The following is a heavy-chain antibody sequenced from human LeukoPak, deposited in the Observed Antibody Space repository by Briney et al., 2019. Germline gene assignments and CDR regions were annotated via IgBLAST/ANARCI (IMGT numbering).Heavy chain of an antibody. CDR1: GDSVSSNSAA. Sequence: SQTLSLTCAISGDSVSSNSAAWNWIRQSPSKGLEWLGRTYYRSKWYNDSAVPVKSPITINPDTSTNQFSLQLNSVTPEDTAVYYCAREFVSSGWYRPFDYWGQGTLVTVSS. J-gene: IGHJ4*02. D-gene: IGHD6-19*01. CDR3: AREFVSSGWYRPFDY. CDR2: TYYRSKWYN. V-gene: IGHV6-1*01.